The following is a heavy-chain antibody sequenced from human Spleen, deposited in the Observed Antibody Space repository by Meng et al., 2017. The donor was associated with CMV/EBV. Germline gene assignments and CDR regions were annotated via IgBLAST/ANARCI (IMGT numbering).Heavy chain of an antibody. J-gene: IGHJ5*02. D-gene: IGHD3-10*01. CDR1: YPFTSYD. CDR2: MNPNSGQT. CDR3: ARTQSYYGSGTYNWFDP. V-gene: IGHV1-8*01. Sequence: YPFTSYDINWVRQATGQGLEWMGWMNPNSGQTGYAKKFQGRVSFTRNTSMRTAYMELSSLRSEDTAVYFCARTQSYYGSGTYNWFDPWGQGTLVTVSS.